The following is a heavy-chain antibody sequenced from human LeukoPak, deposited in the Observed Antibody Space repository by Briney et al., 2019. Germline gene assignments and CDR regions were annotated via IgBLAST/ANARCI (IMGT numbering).Heavy chain of an antibody. CDR2: IIPIFGTA. D-gene: IGHD3-9*01. J-gene: IGHJ4*02. V-gene: IGHV1-69*13. Sequence: SVKVSCKASGGTFSSYAISWVRQAPGQGLEWMGGIIPIFGTANYAQKFRGRVTITADESTSTAYMELSSLRSEDTAVYYCARQVLRYFDWLTYFDYWGQGTLVTVSS. CDR3: ARQVLRYFDWLTYFDY. CDR1: GGTFSSYA.